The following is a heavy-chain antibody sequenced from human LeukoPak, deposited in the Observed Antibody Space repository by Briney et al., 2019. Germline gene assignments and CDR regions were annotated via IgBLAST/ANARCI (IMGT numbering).Heavy chain of an antibody. V-gene: IGHV1-3*01. J-gene: IGHJ6*02. CDR1: GYTFTSYA. CDR3: ARDYGSSRFLEWLLGYYGMDV. Sequence: ASVKVSCKASGYTFTSYAMHWVRQAPGQRLEWMGWINAGNGNTKYSQKFQGRVTITRDTSASTAYMELSRLRSEDTAVYYCARDYGSSRFLEWLLGYYGMDVWGQGTTVTVSS. CDR2: INAGNGNT. D-gene: IGHD3-3*01.